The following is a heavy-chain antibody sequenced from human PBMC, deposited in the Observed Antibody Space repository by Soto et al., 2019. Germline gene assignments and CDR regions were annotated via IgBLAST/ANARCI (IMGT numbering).Heavy chain of an antibody. V-gene: IGHV3-23*01. CDR2: ISGSGGST. Sequence: GGSLRLSCAASGFTFSSYAMSWVRQAPGKGLEWVSAISGSGGSTYYADSMKGRFTISRDNSKNTLYLQMNSLRAEDTAVYYCAKVLDYYDFWSGYLASAGPFDYWGQGTLVTVSS. D-gene: IGHD3-3*01. CDR1: GFTFSSYA. J-gene: IGHJ4*02. CDR3: AKVLDYYDFWSGYLASAGPFDY.